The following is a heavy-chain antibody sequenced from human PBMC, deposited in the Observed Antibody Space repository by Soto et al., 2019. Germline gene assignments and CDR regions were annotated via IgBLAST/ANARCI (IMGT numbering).Heavy chain of an antibody. Sequence: PGGSLRLSCTDSGFTFSSYAMSWVRQAPGKGLEWVSAISGTSESTYYADSVKGRFTISRDDSKNTLFLQMNSLRADDTAVYYCARHLLTQQWSRPFDYWRQGTLVTVSS. J-gene: IGHJ4*02. CDR3: ARHLLTQQWSRPFDY. D-gene: IGHD5-18*01. V-gene: IGHV3-23*01. CDR1: GFTFSSYA. CDR2: ISGTSEST.